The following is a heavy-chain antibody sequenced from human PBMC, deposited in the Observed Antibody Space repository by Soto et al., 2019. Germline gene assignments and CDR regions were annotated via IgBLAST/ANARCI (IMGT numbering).Heavy chain of an antibody. D-gene: IGHD6-25*01. V-gene: IGHV5-51*01. J-gene: IGHJ4*02. Sequence: PGESLKISCQGSGYTFSTYWIGWVRQMPGKGLEWMGIIYPADSDTRYRPSFQGQVTISADKSINTAYLQWSSLKASDTAMYYCARPINGGYVYWGQGTLVTVSS. CDR1: GYTFSTYW. CDR3: ARPINGGYVY. CDR2: IYPADSDT.